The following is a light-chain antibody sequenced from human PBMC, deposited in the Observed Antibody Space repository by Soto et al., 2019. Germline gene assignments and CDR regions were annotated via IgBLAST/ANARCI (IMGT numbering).Light chain of an antibody. J-gene: IGLJ2*01. CDR3: CSYAGSSTFVV. CDR1: SSDDGSYNL. V-gene: IGLV2-23*03. CDR2: EGS. Sequence: QSALTQPASVSGSPGQSITISCTGTSSDDGSYNLVSWYQQHPGEAPKLMIYEGSKRPSGVSNRFSGSKSGNTASLTISGLQAVDEADYYCCSYAGSSTFVVFGGGTKLTVL.